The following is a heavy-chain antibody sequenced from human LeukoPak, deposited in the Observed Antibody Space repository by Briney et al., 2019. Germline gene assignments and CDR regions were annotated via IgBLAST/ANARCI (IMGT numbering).Heavy chain of an antibody. J-gene: IGHJ4*02. V-gene: IGHV3-23*01. CDR2: ISGSGGST. CDR3: AKASRYCSSISCYSSLDY. D-gene: IGHD2-2*01. Sequence: GGSLRLSCAASGFTFSSYAMSWVRQAPGKGLEWVSAISGSGGSTYYADSVKGRFTISRDNSKNTLYLQMNSLRAEDTAVYYCAKASRYCSSISCYSSLDYWGQGTLVTVSS. CDR1: GFTFSSYA.